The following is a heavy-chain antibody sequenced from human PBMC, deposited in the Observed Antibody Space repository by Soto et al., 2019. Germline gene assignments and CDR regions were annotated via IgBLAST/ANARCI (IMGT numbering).Heavy chain of an antibody. D-gene: IGHD2-2*01. CDR1: GYTFTSYG. CDR3: AREHSVVVPAAMLDY. CDR2: ISAYNGNT. V-gene: IGHV1-18*01. Sequence: QVQLVQSGAEVKKPGASVKVSCKASGYTFTSYGISWVRQAPGQGLEWMGWISAYNGNTNYAQKLQGRVTMTTDTSASTAYMELRSLRSDDTAVYYCAREHSVVVPAAMLDYWGQGTLVTVSS. J-gene: IGHJ4*02.